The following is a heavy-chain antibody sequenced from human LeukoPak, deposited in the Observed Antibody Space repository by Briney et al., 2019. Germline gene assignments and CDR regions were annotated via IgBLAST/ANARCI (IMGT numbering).Heavy chain of an antibody. CDR2: IYYSGST. J-gene: IGHJ4*02. CDR1: GGSISSYY. D-gene: IGHD3-10*01. Sequence: SETLSLTCTVSGGSISSYYWSWIRQPPGKGLEWIGYIYYSGSTNYNPSLKSRVTISVDTSKNQFSLKLSSVTAADTAVYYCARITMVRGPRGGVDYWGQGTLVTVSS. V-gene: IGHV4-59*01. CDR3: ARITMVRGPRGGVDY.